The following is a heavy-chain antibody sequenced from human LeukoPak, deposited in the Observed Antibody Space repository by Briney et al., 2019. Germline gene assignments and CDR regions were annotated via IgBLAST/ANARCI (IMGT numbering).Heavy chain of an antibody. CDR2: IYYSGST. V-gene: IGHV4-39*01. CDR3: ARGGSYYYDPRYFDY. Sequence: SETLSLTCTVSGGSISSSSYYWGWIRQPPGKGLEWIGSIYYSGSTYYNPSLKSRVTISVDTSKNQLSLKLSSVTAADTAVYYCARGGSYYYDPRYFDYWGQGTLVTVSS. J-gene: IGHJ4*02. D-gene: IGHD3-10*01. CDR1: GGSISSSSYY.